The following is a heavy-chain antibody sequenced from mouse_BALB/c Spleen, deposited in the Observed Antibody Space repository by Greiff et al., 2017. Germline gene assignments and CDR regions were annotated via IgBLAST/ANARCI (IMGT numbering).Heavy chain of an antibody. CDR1: GFTFSDYY. CDR3: ASSYGNYYFDY. V-gene: IGHV5-4*02. J-gene: IGHJ2*01. D-gene: IGHD2-1*01. Sequence: EVQLVESGGGLVKPGGSLKLSCAASGFTFSDYYMYWVRQTPEKRLEWVATISDGGSYTYYPDSVKGRFTISRDNAKNNLYLQMSSLKSKDTAMYYCASSYGNYYFDYWGQGTTLTVSS. CDR2: ISDGGSYT.